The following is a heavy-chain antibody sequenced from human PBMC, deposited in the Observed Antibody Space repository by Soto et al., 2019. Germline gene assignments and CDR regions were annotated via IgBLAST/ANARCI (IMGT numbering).Heavy chain of an antibody. CDR2: ISGSGGST. J-gene: IGHJ4*02. D-gene: IGHD2-2*01. V-gene: IGHV3-23*01. CDR3: ANEVVPAAADY. CDR1: EFTFSSYA. Sequence: EVQLLESGGGLVQPGGSLRLSCADSEFTFSSYAVSWVRQAPGKGLEWVSAISGSGGSTYYADSVTGRFTISRDNSKNTLYLQMNSLRAEDTAVYYSANEVVPAAADYWGQGTLVTVSS.